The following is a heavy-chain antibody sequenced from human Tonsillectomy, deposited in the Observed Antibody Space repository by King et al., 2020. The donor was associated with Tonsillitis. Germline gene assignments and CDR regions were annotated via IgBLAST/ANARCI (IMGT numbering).Heavy chain of an antibody. CDR2: IDPSDSYT. CDR3: ARSYYYGSGSYSDDY. V-gene: IGHV5-10-1*01. J-gene: IGHJ4*02. D-gene: IGHD3-10*01. Sequence: QLVQSGAEVKKPGESLRISCQGSGYSFTTYWINWVRQVPGKGLEWMGRIDPSDSYTNYSPSFQGHVTISADKSISTAYLQWSSLKASDTAMYYWARSYYYGSGSYSDDYWGQGTLVTVSS. CDR1: GYSFTTYW.